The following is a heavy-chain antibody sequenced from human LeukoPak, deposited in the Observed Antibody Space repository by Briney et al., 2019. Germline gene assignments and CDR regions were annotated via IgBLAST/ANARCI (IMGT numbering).Heavy chain of an antibody. D-gene: IGHD5-12*01. CDR1: GYTFTDYY. CDR2: INPNSGGT. V-gene: IGHV1-2*02. Sequence: GASVKVSCKASGYTFTDYYMHWVRQAPGQGLEWMGWINPNSGGTNYAQKFQGRVTMTRDTSISTACMELSRLRSDDTAVYYCARLSDIVATIVVDYWGQGTLVTVSS. J-gene: IGHJ4*02. CDR3: ARLSDIVATIVVDY.